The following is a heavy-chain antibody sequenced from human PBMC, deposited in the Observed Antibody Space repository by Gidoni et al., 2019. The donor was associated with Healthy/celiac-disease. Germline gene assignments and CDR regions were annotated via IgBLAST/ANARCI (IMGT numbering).Heavy chain of an antibody. J-gene: IGHJ4*02. V-gene: IGHV3-30*18. CDR2: ISYDGSNK. D-gene: IGHD6-19*01. CDR1: GFTFSSYG. CDR3: AKTRQWLVKEYYFDY. Sequence: QVQLGESGGGVVQPGRSLRLSWAAHGFTFSSYGMHWVRQAPGKGLEGVAVISYDGSNKYYADSVKGRFTISRDNSKNTLYLQMNSLRAEDTAVYYCAKTRQWLVKEYYFDYWGQGTLVTVSS.